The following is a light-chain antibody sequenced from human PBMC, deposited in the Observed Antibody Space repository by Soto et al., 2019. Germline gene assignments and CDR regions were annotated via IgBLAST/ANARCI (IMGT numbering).Light chain of an antibody. CDR3: QQRSNWPPFT. V-gene: IGKV3-11*01. Sequence: EIVLTQSPATLSLSPGDRATLSCRASRSISTYLNWYQQKPGQAPRLLIFDVSNRAPGIPARFSGSGSGTDFTLTISSLEPEDFAVYYCQQRSNWPPFTFGPGTKVDNK. J-gene: IGKJ3*01. CDR1: RSISTY. CDR2: DVS.